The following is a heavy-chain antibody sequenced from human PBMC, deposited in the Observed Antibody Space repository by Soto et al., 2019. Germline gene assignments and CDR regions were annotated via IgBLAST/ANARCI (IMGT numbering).Heavy chain of an antibody. V-gene: IGHV1-69*12. D-gene: IGHD6-6*01. J-gene: IGHJ4*02. CDR3: ARSCIKKEYSNQYHYDY. Sequence: QFQLVQSGAEVKKPGSSVKVSCKASGGTFSSYAISWVRQAPGQGLEWMGGVIPIIGTANYAQKFQCRLTSTADESTSTAYMELSSLRSEDTAVYYCARSCIKKEYSNQYHYDYWGQGTLVTVSS. CDR1: GGTFSSYA. CDR2: VIPIIGTA.